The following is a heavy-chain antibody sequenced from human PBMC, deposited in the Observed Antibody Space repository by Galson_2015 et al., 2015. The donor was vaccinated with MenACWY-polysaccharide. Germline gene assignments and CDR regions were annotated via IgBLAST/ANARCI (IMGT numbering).Heavy chain of an antibody. V-gene: IGHV1-46*01. D-gene: IGHD3-22*01. CDR2: INPSGGST. CDR1: GFTFTTYY. CDR3: ARGDSSGFYYVNQ. J-gene: IGHJ4*02. Sequence: SVKVSCKASGFTFTTYYMQWVRQAPGKGPEWMGIINPSGGSTTYAQRFQGRVTMTRDTSKSTVYMEMSSLRSEDTAVYYCARGDSSGFYYVNQWGQGTPVTVSS.